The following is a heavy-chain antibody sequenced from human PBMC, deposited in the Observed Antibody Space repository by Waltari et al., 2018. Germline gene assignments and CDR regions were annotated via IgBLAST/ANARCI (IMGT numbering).Heavy chain of an antibody. CDR1: GFTFSSYA. D-gene: IGHD5-12*01. V-gene: IGHV3-23*03. CDR3: AKEAGGGGSELDY. CDR2: IYSGGSST. Sequence: EVQLLESGGGLVQPGGSLRLSCAASGFTFSSYAMSWVRQAPGKGLEWVSVIYSGGSSTYYADSVKGRFTISRDNSKNTLYLQMNNLRAEDTAVYYCAKEAGGGGSELDYWGQGTLVTVSS. J-gene: IGHJ4*02.